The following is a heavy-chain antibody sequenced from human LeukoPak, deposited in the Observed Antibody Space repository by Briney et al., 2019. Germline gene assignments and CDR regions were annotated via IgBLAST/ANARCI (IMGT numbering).Heavy chain of an antibody. D-gene: IGHD6-19*01. J-gene: IGHJ2*01. CDR1: GYTFTSYG. Sequence: ASVKVSCKASGYTFTSYGISWVRQAPGQGLEWMGWISAYNGNTNYAQKLQGRVTMTTDTSTSTAYMELRSLRSDDTAVYYCARKLTGTGGWYWYFDLWGRGTLVTVSS. CDR2: ISAYNGNT. V-gene: IGHV1-18*01. CDR3: ARKLTGTGGWYWYFDL.